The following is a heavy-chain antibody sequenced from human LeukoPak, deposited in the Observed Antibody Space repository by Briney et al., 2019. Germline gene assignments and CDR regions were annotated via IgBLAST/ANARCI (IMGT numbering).Heavy chain of an antibody. V-gene: IGHV1-2*02. Sequence: ASVKVSCKASGYTFTGYYMHWVRQAPGQGLEWMGWINPNSGGTNYAQKFQGRVTMTTDTSTSTAYMELRSLRSDDTAVYYCARGIALGGLFDYWGQGTLVTVSS. CDR3: ARGIALGGLFDY. J-gene: IGHJ4*02. CDR2: INPNSGGT. CDR1: GYTFTGYY. D-gene: IGHD6-19*01.